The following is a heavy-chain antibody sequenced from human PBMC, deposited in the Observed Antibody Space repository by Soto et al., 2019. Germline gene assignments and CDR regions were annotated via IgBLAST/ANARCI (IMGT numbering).Heavy chain of an antibody. D-gene: IGHD3-10*01. V-gene: IGHV6-1*01. CDR2: TYFRSKWYK. CDR1: GDSVSSKTAA. Sequence: SQTLSLTCAISGDSVSSKTAAWNWIRQSPSRGLEWLGRTYFRSKWYKDYAIFVKSRITNNPGTSKNQCSLLLNAVTPLDTAVYYCARDGLYYYGARISVRVQGTTDTVSS. J-gene: IGHJ6*02. CDR3: ARDGLYYYGARISV.